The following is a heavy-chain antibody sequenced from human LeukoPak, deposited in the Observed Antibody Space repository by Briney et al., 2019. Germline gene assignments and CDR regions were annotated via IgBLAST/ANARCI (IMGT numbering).Heavy chain of an antibody. CDR3: ARRGLGSGWLSYDY. J-gene: IGHJ4*02. CDR1: GYSISSGYY. V-gene: IGHV4-38-2*01. Sequence: SETLSLTCAVSGYSISSGYYWGWIRQPPGKGLEWIGSIYHSGSTYYNPSLKSRVTISVDTSKNQFSLKLSSVTAADTAVYYCARRGLGSGWLSYDYWGQGTPVTVSS. D-gene: IGHD6-19*01. CDR2: IYHSGST.